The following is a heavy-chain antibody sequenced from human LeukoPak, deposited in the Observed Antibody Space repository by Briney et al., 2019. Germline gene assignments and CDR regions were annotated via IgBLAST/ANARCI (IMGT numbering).Heavy chain of an antibody. CDR3: ARQGDYGVKFDY. D-gene: IGHD4-17*01. CDR1: GGSISSYY. V-gene: IGHV4-59*08. J-gene: IGHJ4*02. CDR2: IYYSGST. Sequence: SETLSLTCTVSGGSISSYYWSWIRQPPGKGLEWIGYIYYSGSTNYNPSLKSRVTISVDTSKNQFSLKLSSVTAADTAVYYCARQGDYGVKFDYWGQGTLVTVSS.